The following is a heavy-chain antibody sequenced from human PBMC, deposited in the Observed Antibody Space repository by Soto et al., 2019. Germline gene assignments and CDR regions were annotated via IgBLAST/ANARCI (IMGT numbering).Heavy chain of an antibody. CDR1: GGTSSMYA. D-gene: IGHD2-8*01. V-gene: IGHV1-69*13. J-gene: IGHJ4*02. Sequence: SVKVSCKASGGTSSMYAISWVLQAPGQGLEWMGGIIPIFGTSSYAQKFQGRVTITADESTSTAYMELSSLRSDDTAVYYCARSPNTSMQTFDYWGQGTLVTVS. CDR2: IIPIFGTS. CDR3: ARSPNTSMQTFDY.